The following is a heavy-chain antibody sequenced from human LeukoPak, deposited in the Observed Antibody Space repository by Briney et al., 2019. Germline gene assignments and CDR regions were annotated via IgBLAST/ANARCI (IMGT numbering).Heavy chain of an antibody. J-gene: IGHJ4*02. D-gene: IGHD3-9*01. CDR2: IKSKTDGGTT. Sequence: GGSLRLSCAASGFTFSNAWMSWVRQAPGKGLEWVGHIKSKTDGGTTDYAAPVKGRFTISRDDSKNTLYLQMNSLKTEDTAVYYCTTEGYDILTGLYYFDYWGQGTLVTVSS. CDR3: TTEGYDILTGLYYFDY. CDR1: GFTFSNAW. V-gene: IGHV3-15*01.